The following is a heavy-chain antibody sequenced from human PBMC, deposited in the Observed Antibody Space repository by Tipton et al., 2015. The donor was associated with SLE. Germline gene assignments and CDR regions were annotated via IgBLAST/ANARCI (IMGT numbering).Heavy chain of an antibody. J-gene: IGHJ4*02. CDR1: GYSFPDYW. CDR2: IYPRDSDT. V-gene: IGHV5-51*01. D-gene: IGHD7-27*01. Sequence: SLRLSCKGFGYSFPDYWIGWVRQMPGKGLEWMGIIYPRDSDTRYSPSFKGQVTISVDKSISTAYLQWSSLKASDTAMYYCTKHGDNLRYGYWGQGTLVTVSS. CDR3: TKHGDNLRYGY.